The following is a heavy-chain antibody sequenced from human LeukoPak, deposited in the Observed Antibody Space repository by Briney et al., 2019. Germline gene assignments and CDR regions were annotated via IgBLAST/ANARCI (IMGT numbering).Heavy chain of an antibody. CDR3: ARGCSSTSCAPFDY. Sequence: PGGSLRLSCVVSGFTFSNYALSWVRQAPGKGLEWVSTLSDISNYTYYADSVKGRFTISRDKSKNTLYLQMNSLRAEDTAVYYCARGCSSTSCAPFDYWGQGTLVTVSS. J-gene: IGHJ4*02. CDR1: GFTFSNYA. D-gene: IGHD2-2*01. V-gene: IGHV3-23*01. CDR2: LSDISNYT.